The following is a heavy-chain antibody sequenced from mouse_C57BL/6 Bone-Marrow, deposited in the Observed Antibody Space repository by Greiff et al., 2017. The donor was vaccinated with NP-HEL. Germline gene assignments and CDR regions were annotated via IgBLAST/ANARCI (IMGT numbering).Heavy chain of an antibody. CDR2: INPSTGGT. Sequence: VQLKQSGPELVKPGASVKISCKASGYSFTGYYMNWVKQSPEKSLEWIGEINPSTGGTTYNQKFKAKATLTVDTSSITAYLQLKRLTSEDSAVYYCARRNYYSAWFAYWGQGTLVTVSA. CDR3: ARRNYYSAWFAY. D-gene: IGHD1-1*01. CDR1: GYSFTGYY. J-gene: IGHJ3*01. V-gene: IGHV1-42*01.